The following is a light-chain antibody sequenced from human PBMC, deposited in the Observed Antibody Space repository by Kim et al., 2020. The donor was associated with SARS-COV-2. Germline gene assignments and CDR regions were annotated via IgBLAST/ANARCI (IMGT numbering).Light chain of an antibody. V-gene: IGKV2-28*01. J-gene: IGKJ4*01. CDR3: MQALQSPLT. Sequence: DIVVTQSPLSLPVTPGEPASISCRSSQSLLDSNGYNYLDWYLQKPGQSPQLLIYLGSNRASGVPDRFSGSGSGTDFTLRISRVEAEDVGVYYCMQALQSPLTFGGGTKVDIK. CDR1: QSLLDSNGYNY. CDR2: LGS.